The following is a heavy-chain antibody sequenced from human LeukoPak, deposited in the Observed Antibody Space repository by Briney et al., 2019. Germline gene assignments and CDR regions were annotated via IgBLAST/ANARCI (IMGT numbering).Heavy chain of an antibody. CDR2: INPNSGGT. V-gene: IGHV1-2*02. Sequence: ASVKVSCKASGYTFTSYGISWVRQAPGQGLEWMGWINPNSGGTNYAQKFQGRVTMTRDTSISTAYMELSRLRSDDTAVYYCARDDVILGGAVFDYWGQGTLVTVSS. D-gene: IGHD2-21*01. CDR1: GYTFTSYG. CDR3: ARDDVILGGAVFDY. J-gene: IGHJ4*02.